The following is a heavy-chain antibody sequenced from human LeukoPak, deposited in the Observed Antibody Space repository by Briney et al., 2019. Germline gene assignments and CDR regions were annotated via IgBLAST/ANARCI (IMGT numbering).Heavy chain of an antibody. Sequence: SETLSLTCTVSGGSISSYYWSWIRQPPGKGLEWIGYIYYSGSTNYNPSLKSRVTISVDTSKNQFSLKLSSVTAADTAVYYCARQGATDAFDIWGQGTMVTVSS. V-gene: IGHV4-59*08. J-gene: IGHJ3*02. CDR3: ARQGATDAFDI. D-gene: IGHD1-26*01. CDR1: GGSISSYY. CDR2: IYYSGST.